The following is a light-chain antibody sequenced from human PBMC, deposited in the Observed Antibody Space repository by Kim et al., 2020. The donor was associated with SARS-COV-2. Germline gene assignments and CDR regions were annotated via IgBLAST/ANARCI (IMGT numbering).Light chain of an antibody. CDR3: QHYGSSPT. CDR1: QSVSSSY. V-gene: IGKV3-20*01. J-gene: IGKJ4*01. CDR2: GAS. Sequence: VSPGERATLSCRASQSVSSSYLAWYQQKPGQAPRLLIYGASSRATGIPDRFSGSGSGTDFTLTISRLEPEDFAVYYCQHYGSSPTFGGGTKVDIK.